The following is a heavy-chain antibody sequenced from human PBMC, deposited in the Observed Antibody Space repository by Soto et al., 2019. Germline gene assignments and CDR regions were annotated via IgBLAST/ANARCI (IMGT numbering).Heavy chain of an antibody. CDR3: AISIGVAVAPQDAFDF. Sequence: ASVKVSCKASGYTFTSYGISWVRQAPGQGLEWMGWISAYNGNTNYAQKLQGRVTMTTDTSTSTAYMELRSLRSDDTAVYYCAISIGVAVAPQDAFDFWGQGTMVTVSS. V-gene: IGHV1-18*01. CDR2: ISAYNGNT. D-gene: IGHD6-19*01. CDR1: GYTFTSYG. J-gene: IGHJ3*01.